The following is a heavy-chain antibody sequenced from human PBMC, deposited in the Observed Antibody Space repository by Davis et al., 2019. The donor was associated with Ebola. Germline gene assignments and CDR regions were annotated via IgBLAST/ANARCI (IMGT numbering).Heavy chain of an antibody. J-gene: IGHJ4*02. D-gene: IGHD1-14*01. CDR3: ARGTTSFDY. CDR1: GGSISSGGYS. CDR2: IYHSGST. Sequence: LRLSCAVSGGSISSGGYSWSWIRQPPGKGLEWIGNIYHSGSTFHNPSLKSRVTISIDRSKNQFSLRLNSVTAADTAVYYCARGTTSFDYWGQGTLVTVSS. V-gene: IGHV4-30-2*01.